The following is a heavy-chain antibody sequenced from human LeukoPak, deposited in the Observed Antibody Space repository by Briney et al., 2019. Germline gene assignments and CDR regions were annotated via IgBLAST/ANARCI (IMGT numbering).Heavy chain of an antibody. V-gene: IGHV4-30-4*01. CDR1: GGSIRSGDYY. Sequence: SQTLSLTCTVSGGSIRSGDYYWSWIRQPPGKGLEWIGYIYYSGSTNYNPSLKSRVTISVDTSKNQFSLKLSSVTAADTAVYYCARLGYSYGPFDYWGQGTLVTVSS. J-gene: IGHJ4*02. D-gene: IGHD5-18*01. CDR3: ARLGYSYGPFDY. CDR2: IYYSGST.